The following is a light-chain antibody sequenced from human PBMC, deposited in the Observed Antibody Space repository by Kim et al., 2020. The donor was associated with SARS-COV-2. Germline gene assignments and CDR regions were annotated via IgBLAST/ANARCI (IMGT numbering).Light chain of an antibody. CDR3: QQYVGLPYT. CDR2: GTS. CDR1: QSVFSN. J-gene: IGKJ2*01. Sequence: LSAGERTSLTCRASQSVFSNLAWYQQKPGLAPRLLIYGTSRRATGIPDRFSGSGSGTDFTLTITRLEPEDFAVYYCQQYVGLPYTFGQGTKLEI. V-gene: IGKV3-20*01.